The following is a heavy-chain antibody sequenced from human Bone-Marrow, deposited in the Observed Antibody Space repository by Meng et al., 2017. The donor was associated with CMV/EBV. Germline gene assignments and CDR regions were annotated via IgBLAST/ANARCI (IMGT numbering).Heavy chain of an antibody. CDR3: ARFDTSGYYDVH. J-gene: IGHJ4*02. D-gene: IGHD3-22*01. CDR2: MYNRGST. Sequence: SETLSLTCSVSGGSVSSETHYWTWIRQPPGQGLEWIGYMYNRGSTNYNPSLKSRVTISMDTSNNQFSLKLKSLTAADTAVYYCARFDTSGYYDVHWGQGTLVTVSS. CDR1: GGSVSSETHY. V-gene: IGHV4-61*01.